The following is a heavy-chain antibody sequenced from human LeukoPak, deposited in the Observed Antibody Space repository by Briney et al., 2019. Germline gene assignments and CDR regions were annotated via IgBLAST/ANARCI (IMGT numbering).Heavy chain of an antibody. V-gene: IGHV3-74*03. CDR3: ARTSSAVNTKGLDS. D-gene: IGHD6-13*01. J-gene: IGHJ4*02. CDR1: GFTFSSYS. Sequence: GGSLRLSCAASGFTFSSYSMNWVRQAPGKGLVWVSRINGDGSNTTYADSVKGRFTISRDNAKNTLYLQMNSLRAEDTAVYYCARTSSAVNTKGLDSWGQGTLVTVSS. CDR2: INGDGSNT.